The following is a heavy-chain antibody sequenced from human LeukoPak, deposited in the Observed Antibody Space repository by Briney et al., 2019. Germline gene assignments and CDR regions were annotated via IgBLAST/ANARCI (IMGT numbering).Heavy chain of an antibody. CDR2: IYYSGST. Sequence: SQTLSLTCTVSGGSISSGGYYWSWIRQHPGKGLEWIGYIYYSGSTYYNPSLKSRVTISVDTSKNQFSLKLSSVTAADTGVYYCARVPWRGDNWFDPWGQGTLVTVSS. J-gene: IGHJ5*02. D-gene: IGHD3-3*01. CDR1: GGSISSGGYY. CDR3: ARVPWRGDNWFDP. V-gene: IGHV4-31*03.